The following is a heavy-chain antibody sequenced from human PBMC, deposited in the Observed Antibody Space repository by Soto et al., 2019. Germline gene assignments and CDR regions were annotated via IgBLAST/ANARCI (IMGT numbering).Heavy chain of an antibody. CDR1: GGSVSSGSYY. V-gene: IGHV4-61*01. J-gene: IGHJ6*02. D-gene: IGHD2-15*01. CDR3: ARGTSQSFPERSRMHYYYYGMDV. CDR2: IYYSGST. Sequence: SETLSLTCTVSGGSVSSGSYYWSWIRQPPGKGLEWIGYIYYSGSTNYNPSLKSRVTISVDTSKNQFSLKLSSVTAADTAVYYCARGTSQSFPERSRMHYYYYGMDVWGQGTTVTVSS.